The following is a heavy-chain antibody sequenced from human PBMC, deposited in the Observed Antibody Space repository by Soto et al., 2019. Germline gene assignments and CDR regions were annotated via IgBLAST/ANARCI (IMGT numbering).Heavy chain of an antibody. V-gene: IGHV3-23*01. D-gene: IGHD4-17*01. Sequence: EVQLLESGGGLVQPGGSLRLSCAASGFTFSSYAMSWVRQAPGKGLEWVSAISGSGGSTYYADSVKGRFTISRDNSKNTLYLPMNSLRAEDTAVYYCAKDATTVRPTLQYFDYWGQGTLVTVSS. J-gene: IGHJ4*02. CDR2: ISGSGGST. CDR1: GFTFSSYA. CDR3: AKDATTVRPTLQYFDY.